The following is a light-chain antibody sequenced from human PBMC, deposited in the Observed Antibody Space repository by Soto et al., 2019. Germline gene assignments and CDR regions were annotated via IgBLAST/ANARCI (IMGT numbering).Light chain of an antibody. J-gene: IGKJ5*01. CDR1: QSVSNNY. V-gene: IGKV3-20*01. CDR3: QQYTNWPPNT. Sequence: EIVWTQSPGTLSLSPGERATLSCMASQSVSNNYLAWYQQKPGQAPRLLIYGASNRATGIPDRFSGSGSGTDFTLTISRLEPEDFAVYYCQQYTNWPPNTFGQGTRLEIK. CDR2: GAS.